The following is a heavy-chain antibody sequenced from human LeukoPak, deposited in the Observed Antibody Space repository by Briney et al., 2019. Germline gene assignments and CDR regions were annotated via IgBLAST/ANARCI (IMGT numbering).Heavy chain of an antibody. V-gene: IGHV1-69*13. J-gene: IGHJ4*02. D-gene: IGHD2-21*02. CDR2: IIPIFGTA. CDR1: GGTFSSYA. CDR3: AREGPYCGGDCYFDY. Sequence: SVKVSFKASGGTFSSYAISWVRQAPGQGLEWMGGIIPIFGTANYAQKFQGRVTITADESTSTAYMELSSLRSEDTAVYYCAREGPYCGGDCYFDYWGQGTLVTVSS.